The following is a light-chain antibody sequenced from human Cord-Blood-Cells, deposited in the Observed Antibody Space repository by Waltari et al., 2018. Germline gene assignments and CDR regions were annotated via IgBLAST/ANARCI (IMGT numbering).Light chain of an antibody. CDR2: EGS. V-gene: IGLV2-23*01. CDR3: CSYAGSSTLV. J-gene: IGLJ3*02. CDR1: SSDVGSYNL. Sequence: QSALTQPASVSGSPVQSITISCTGTSSDVGSYNLVSWYQHHPGKAPKLMIYEGSNRPSGVSNRFAGSKSGNTASLTISGLQAEDEADYYCCSYAGSSTLVFGGGTKLTVL.